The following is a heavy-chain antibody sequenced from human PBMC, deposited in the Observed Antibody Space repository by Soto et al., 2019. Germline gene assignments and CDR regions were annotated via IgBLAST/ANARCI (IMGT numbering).Heavy chain of an antibody. V-gene: IGHV3-23*01. J-gene: IGHJ6*02. CDR1: GFPFRIHN. D-gene: IGHD2-2*01. CDR2: ISGSGDST. CDR3: AKIDPRYQLLSGDYGMDV. Sequence: GGSMRLSCVASGFPFRIHNMNWVRKDPGKGLEWVSAISGSGDSTYYADSVKGRFTISRDNSKNTLYLQMNSLRAEDTAVYYCAKIDPRYQLLSGDYGMDVWGQGTTVTVSS.